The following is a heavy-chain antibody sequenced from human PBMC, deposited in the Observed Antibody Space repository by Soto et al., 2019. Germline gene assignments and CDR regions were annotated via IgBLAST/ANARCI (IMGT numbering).Heavy chain of an antibody. V-gene: IGHV3-7*01. CDR1: GFTFSSYW. J-gene: IGHJ4*02. CDR3: AKEGYSSGWYTSPEAY. Sequence: EVQLVESGGGLVQPGGSLRLSCAASGFTFSSYWMSWVRQAPGKVLEWVANIKQDGSEKYYVDSVKGRFTISRDNAKNALYLQMNSLRAEETAVYYCAKEGYSSGWYTSPEAYWGQGTLVSVFS. CDR2: IKQDGSEK. D-gene: IGHD6-19*01.